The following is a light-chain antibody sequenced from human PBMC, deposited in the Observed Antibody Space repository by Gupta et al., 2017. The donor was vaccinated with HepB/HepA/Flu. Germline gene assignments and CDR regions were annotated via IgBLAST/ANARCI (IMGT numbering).Light chain of an antibody. V-gene: IGKV3-20*01. CDR2: GAS. CDR3: QQYGNLPFT. Sequence: EIMLTQSPGTLSLSPGERASLSCRASQSVSSNYLAWYQQKPGQAPRLLIYGASSRATGIPDRFSGSGSGTDFTLTISRLEPEDFAVYPCQQYGNLPFTFGQGTKLEIK. CDR1: QSVSSNY. J-gene: IGKJ2*01.